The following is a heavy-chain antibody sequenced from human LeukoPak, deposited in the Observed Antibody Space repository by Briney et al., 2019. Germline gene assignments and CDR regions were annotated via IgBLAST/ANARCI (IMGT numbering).Heavy chain of an antibody. Sequence: GESLKLSCKAAEYTFTNYWIGWVRHVPGKGLEWMGIIYLGDSDTRYRPSFQGQVTISADKSTRTAYLQWSSLKASDTAMYYCATTLTNYCSSTSCYADHWGQGTLVTVSS. V-gene: IGHV5-51*01. CDR3: ATTLTNYCSSTSCYADH. CDR1: EYTFTNYW. J-gene: IGHJ4*01. D-gene: IGHD2-2*01. CDR2: IYLGDSDT.